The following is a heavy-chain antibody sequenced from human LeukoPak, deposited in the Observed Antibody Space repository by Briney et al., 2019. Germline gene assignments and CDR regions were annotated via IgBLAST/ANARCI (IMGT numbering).Heavy chain of an antibody. J-gene: IGHJ5*02. CDR2: IYHSGST. V-gene: IGHV4-38-2*02. CDR1: GYSISSGYY. Sequence: PSETLSLTCAVSGYSISSGYYWGWIRQPPGKGLEWIGSIYHSGSTYYNPSLKSRVTISVDTSKNQFSLKLSSVTAADTAVYYCAREARDYVILSGYEKWFDPWGQGTLVTVSS. D-gene: IGHD3-9*01. CDR3: AREARDYVILSGYEKWFDP.